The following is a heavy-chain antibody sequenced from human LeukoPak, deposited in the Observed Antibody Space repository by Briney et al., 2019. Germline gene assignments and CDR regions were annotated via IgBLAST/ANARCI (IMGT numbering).Heavy chain of an antibody. V-gene: IGHV3-9*01. Sequence: PGGSLRLSCAASGFTFDDYAMHWVRHAPGKGLEWVSGISWNSGSIGYADSVKGRFTISRDNAKNSLYLQMNSLRAEDTALYYCAKDKGNYYGSGSYPYYYYYGMDVWGQGTTVTVSS. D-gene: IGHD3-10*01. CDR2: ISWNSGSI. CDR1: GFTFDDYA. CDR3: AKDKGNYYGSGSYPYYYYYGMDV. J-gene: IGHJ6*02.